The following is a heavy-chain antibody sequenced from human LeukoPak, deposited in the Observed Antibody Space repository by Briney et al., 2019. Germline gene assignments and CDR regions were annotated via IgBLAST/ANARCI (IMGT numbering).Heavy chain of an antibody. CDR3: ARGYSSSWYVVGFDP. Sequence: GASVKVSCKASGGTFSSYAISWVRQAPGQGLEWMGGIIPIFGTANYAQKFQGRVTLTTDESTSTAYMELSSLRSEDTAVYYCARGYSSSWYVVGFDPWGQGTLVTVSS. D-gene: IGHD6-13*01. J-gene: IGHJ5*02. V-gene: IGHV1-69*05. CDR1: GGTFSSYA. CDR2: IIPIFGTA.